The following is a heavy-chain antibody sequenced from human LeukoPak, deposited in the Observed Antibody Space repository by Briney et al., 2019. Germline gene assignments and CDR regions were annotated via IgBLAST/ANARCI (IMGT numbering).Heavy chain of an antibody. CDR1: GGSISSHY. Sequence: SETLSLTCTVSGGSISSHYWSWIRQPPGKGLEWIGYIYYSGSTNYNPSLKSRVTISVDTSKNQFSLKLSSVTAADTAVYYCARDPGPPYYYYMDVRGKGTTVTVSS. V-gene: IGHV4-59*11. D-gene: IGHD1-1*01. CDR2: IYYSGST. J-gene: IGHJ6*03. CDR3: ARDPGPPYYYYMDV.